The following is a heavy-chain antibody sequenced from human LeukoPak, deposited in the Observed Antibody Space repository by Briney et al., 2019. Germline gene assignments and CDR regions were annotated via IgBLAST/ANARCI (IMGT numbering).Heavy chain of an antibody. CDR3: ATGQGYSSGWVFDY. Sequence: ASVKVSCKVSGYTLTELSMHWVRQAPGKGLEWMGGFDPEDGETIYAQKFQGRVTMTEDTSTGTAYMELSSLRSEDTAVYYCATGQGYSSGWVFDYWGQGTLVTVSS. J-gene: IGHJ4*02. CDR2: FDPEDGET. V-gene: IGHV1-24*01. CDR1: GYTLTELS. D-gene: IGHD6-19*01.